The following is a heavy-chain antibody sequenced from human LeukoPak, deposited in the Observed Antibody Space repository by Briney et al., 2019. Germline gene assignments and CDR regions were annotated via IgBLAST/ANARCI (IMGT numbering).Heavy chain of an antibody. CDR1: GYTFTSYG. J-gene: IGHJ4*02. V-gene: IGHV1-18*01. D-gene: IGHD3-22*01. Sequence: ASVKVSCKASGYTFTSYGISWVRQAPGQGLEWMGWISAYNGNTNYAQKLQGRVTMTTDTSTSTAYMELRSLRSEDTAVYYCASPTPYYDSSAYILWGQGTPVTVSS. CDR2: ISAYNGNT. CDR3: ASPTPYYDSSAYIL.